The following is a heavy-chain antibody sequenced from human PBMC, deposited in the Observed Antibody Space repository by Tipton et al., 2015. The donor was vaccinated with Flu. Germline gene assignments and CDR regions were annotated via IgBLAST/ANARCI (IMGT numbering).Heavy chain of an antibody. V-gene: IGHV4-31*03. Sequence: TLSLTCTVSGGSISSGDYYWSWIRQHPGKGLEWIGYIYYSGSTYYNPSLKSRVTISVDTSKNQFSLKLSSVTAADTAVYYCARDRPSDYYGSGRGIDPWGQGTLVTVSS. CDR1: GGSISSGDYY. CDR2: IYYSGST. D-gene: IGHD3-10*01. CDR3: ARDRPSDYYGSGRGIDP. J-gene: IGHJ5*02.